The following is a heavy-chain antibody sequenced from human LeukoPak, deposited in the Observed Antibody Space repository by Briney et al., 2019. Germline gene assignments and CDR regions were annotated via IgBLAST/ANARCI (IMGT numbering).Heavy chain of an antibody. CDR1: GITFNSYA. Sequence: PGRSLRLSCAASGITFNSYAMHWVRQAPGKGLEWVAVITHDGSNRYYGDSVKGRFTISRDNSKNTLFLQMDSLRAEDTAVYYCASGYTYYYGSGSYHWGQGTLVTVSS. V-gene: IGHV3-30*04. J-gene: IGHJ4*02. CDR3: ASGYTYYYGSGSYH. CDR2: ITHDGSNR. D-gene: IGHD3-10*01.